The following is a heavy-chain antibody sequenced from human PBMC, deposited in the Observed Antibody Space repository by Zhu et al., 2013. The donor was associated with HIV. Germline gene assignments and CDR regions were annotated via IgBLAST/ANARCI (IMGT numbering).Heavy chain of an antibody. CDR2: IYYSGHT. V-gene: IGHV4-30-4*01. D-gene: IGHD5-12*01. CDR3: ARAREATIDSFDM. CDR1: GGSISSGDHY. J-gene: IGHJ3*02. Sequence: QVQLQESGPGLVKPSQTLSLTCTVSGGSISSGDHYWSWIRQPPGKGPEWIGYIYYSGHTYYNPSLKSRVTISVDTSKNQFSLKLSSVTAADTAVYYCARAREATIDSFDMWGQGTMVIVS.